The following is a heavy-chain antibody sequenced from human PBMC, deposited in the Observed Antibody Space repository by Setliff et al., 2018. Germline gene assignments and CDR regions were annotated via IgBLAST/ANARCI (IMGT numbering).Heavy chain of an antibody. CDR2: IYASGST. CDR1: GDSVDNGNYY. CDR3: ARFYVLGSWSDI. Sequence: SETLSLTCAVSGDSVDNGNYYRSWIRQAAGKGLEWIGRIYASGSTNYNPSLKSRVTISLDTSKNQFSLKLNSVTAADTAVYYCARFYVLGSWSDIWGQGTMVTVSS. J-gene: IGHJ3*02. D-gene: IGHD3-16*01. V-gene: IGHV4-61*02.